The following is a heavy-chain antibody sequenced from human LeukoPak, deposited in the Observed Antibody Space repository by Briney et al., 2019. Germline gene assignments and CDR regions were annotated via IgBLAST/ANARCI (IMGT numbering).Heavy chain of an antibody. V-gene: IGHV3-23*01. CDR2: ISGSGGST. CDR1: GFTFSSYG. Sequence: PGGSLRLSCAASGFTFSSYGMSWVRQAPGKGLEWVSAISGSGGSTYYADSVKGRFTISRDSSKNTLYLQMNRLRAEDTAVYYCARDSAGYTSSWYRDDAFDIWGQGTMVTVSS. J-gene: IGHJ3*02. CDR3: ARDSAGYTSSWYRDDAFDI. D-gene: IGHD6-13*01.